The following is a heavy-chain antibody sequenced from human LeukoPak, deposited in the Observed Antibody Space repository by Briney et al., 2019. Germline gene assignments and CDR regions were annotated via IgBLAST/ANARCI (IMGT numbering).Heavy chain of an antibody. V-gene: IGHV5-10-1*01. Sequence: GESLQISCEGSGYTFTSYWITWVRQMPGKGLEWMGRIDPRDSYTKYSPSFRGLVTISVDKSTNTAYLQWNSLKASDSAMYYCARGYASGGYVWGQGTLVTVSS. J-gene: IGHJ4*02. CDR2: IDPRDSYT. CDR3: ARGYASGGYV. CDR1: GYTFTSYW. D-gene: IGHD2-2*01.